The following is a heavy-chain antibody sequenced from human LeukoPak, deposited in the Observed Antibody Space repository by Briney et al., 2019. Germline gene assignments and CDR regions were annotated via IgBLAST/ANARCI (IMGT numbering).Heavy chain of an antibody. CDR3: ARGSVAAPNFDI. Sequence: GGSLRLSCAASGFTFSTYWMSWVRQAPGKGPEWVANINQDGSGNPYVDSVKGRFTISRDNAKDSLFLQMQSLRAEDTAVYYCARGSVAAPNFDIWGQGTLVTVSS. CDR2: INQDGSGN. D-gene: IGHD2-15*01. J-gene: IGHJ4*02. V-gene: IGHV3-7*04. CDR1: GFTFSTYW.